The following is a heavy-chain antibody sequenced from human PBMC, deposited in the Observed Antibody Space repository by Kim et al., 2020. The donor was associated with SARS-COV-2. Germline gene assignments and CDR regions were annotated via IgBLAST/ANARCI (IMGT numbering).Heavy chain of an antibody. V-gene: IGHV5-10-1*01. CDR1: GYSFTSYW. CDR2: IDPSDSYT. CDR3: ARLEGWSYYDYYYGMDV. Sequence: GESLKISCKGSGYSFTSYWISWVHQMPGKGLEWMGRIDPSDSYTNYSPSFQGHVTISADKSISTAYLQWSSLKASDTAMYYCARLEGWSYYDYYYGMDVWGQGTTVTVSS. D-gene: IGHD1-26*01. J-gene: IGHJ6*02.